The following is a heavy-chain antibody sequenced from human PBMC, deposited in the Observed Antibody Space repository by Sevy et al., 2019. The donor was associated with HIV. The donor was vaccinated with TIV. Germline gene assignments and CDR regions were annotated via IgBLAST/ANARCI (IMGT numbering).Heavy chain of an antibody. Sequence: GGSLRLSCAASGFTFSSYSMNWVRQAPGKGLEWVSYISSSSSTIYYADSVKGRFTISRANAKNSLYLQMNSLRAEDTAVYYCARDLKTTNRGYSSSWARRYYYGMDVWGQGTTVTVSS. CDR2: ISSSSSTI. V-gene: IGHV3-48*01. J-gene: IGHJ6*02. D-gene: IGHD6-13*01. CDR1: GFTFSSYS. CDR3: ARDLKTTNRGYSSSWARRYYYGMDV.